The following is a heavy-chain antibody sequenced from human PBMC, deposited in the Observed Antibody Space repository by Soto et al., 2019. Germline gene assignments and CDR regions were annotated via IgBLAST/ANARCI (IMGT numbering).Heavy chain of an antibody. CDR2: IFYSGRT. D-gene: IGHD2-21*01. CDR3: ARQPTTGDTDLWFDP. Sequence: QLQLLESGPGLVKASETLSLTCNVSGGSISTSRSYWAWIRQPPGKGLEWLANIFYSGRTYCNPSLASRVTVCVDTSKNEFSLKLRSVTAADTAVHYCARQPTTGDTDLWFDPWGQGTLVTVSS. V-gene: IGHV4-39*01. J-gene: IGHJ5*02. CDR1: GGSISTSRSY.